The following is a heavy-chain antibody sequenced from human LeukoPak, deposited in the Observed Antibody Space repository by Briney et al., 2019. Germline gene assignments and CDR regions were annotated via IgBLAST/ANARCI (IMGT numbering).Heavy chain of an antibody. CDR1: GFTFSSYS. V-gene: IGHV3-21*01. D-gene: IGHD3-16*01. CDR2: ISSSSSSYI. J-gene: IGHJ4*02. CDR3: AREAVGDYFDY. Sequence: GGSLRLSCAAPGFTFSSYSMNWVRQAPGKGLEWVSSISSSSSSYIYYADSVKGRFTISRDNAKNSLYLQMNSLRAEDTAVYYCAREAVGDYFDYWGQGTLVTVSS.